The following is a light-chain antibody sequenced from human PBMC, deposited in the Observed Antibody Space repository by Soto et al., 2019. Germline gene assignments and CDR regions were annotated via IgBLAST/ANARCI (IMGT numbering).Light chain of an antibody. CDR2: EGT. CDR1: SSDIGRYKF. J-gene: IGLJ2*01. CDR3: SSSTNTNTLVI. V-gene: IGLV2-14*01. Sequence: QSVLTQPASVSGSPGQSITSSCTGTSSDIGRYKFVSWFQQHPGKAPKLMIFEGTNRPSGVSNRFSGSKSGNTASLTISGLQAEDEAIYFCSSSTNTNTLVIFGGGTKLTVL.